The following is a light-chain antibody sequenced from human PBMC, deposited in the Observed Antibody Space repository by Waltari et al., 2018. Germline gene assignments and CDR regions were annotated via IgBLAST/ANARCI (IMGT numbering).Light chain of an antibody. CDR2: EVN. Sequence: QSALTQPASVSGSPGQSITIPCTGTPSDVGTYNFVSWYQQHPGKAPKLTIYEVNQRPSGVSNRFSGSKSGNTAALTISGLQIEDEAYYYCCSFVTGDTWVFGGGTKVAVL. V-gene: IGLV2-23*02. J-gene: IGLJ3*02. CDR3: CSFVTGDTWV. CDR1: PSDVGTYNF.